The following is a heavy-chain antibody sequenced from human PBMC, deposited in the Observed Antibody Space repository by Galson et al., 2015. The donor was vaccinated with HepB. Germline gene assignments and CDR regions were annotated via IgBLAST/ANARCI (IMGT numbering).Heavy chain of an antibody. J-gene: IGHJ4*02. CDR1: RFTFTGHA. D-gene: IGHD1-20*01. CDR2: VNGRGDNT. Sequence: SLRLSCAASRFTFTGHAMSWVRQAPGKGLEWVSSVNGRGDNTYYPDSVKGRFTISRDNSKNTLYLQMGSLRVEDTAVYYCAKDDDSRYNWNYFGDWGQGTLVTVSS. V-gene: IGHV3-23*01. CDR3: AKDDDSRYNWNYFGD.